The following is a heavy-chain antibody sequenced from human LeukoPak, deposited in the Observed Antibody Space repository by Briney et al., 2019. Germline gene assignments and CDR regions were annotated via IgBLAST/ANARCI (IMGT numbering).Heavy chain of an antibody. CDR2: ISSSGSTI. CDR3: ARGRVSLRYFDWFDAFDI. CDR1: GFTFSSYE. Sequence: PGGSLRLSCAASGFTFSSYEMNWVRQAPGKGLEWVSYISSSGSTIYYADFVKGRFTISRDNAKNSLYLQMNSLRAEDTAVYYCARGRVSLRYFDWFDAFDIWGQGTMVTVSS. V-gene: IGHV3-48*03. D-gene: IGHD3-9*01. J-gene: IGHJ3*02.